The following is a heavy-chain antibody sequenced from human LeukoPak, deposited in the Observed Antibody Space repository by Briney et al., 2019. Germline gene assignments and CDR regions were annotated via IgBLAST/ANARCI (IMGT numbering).Heavy chain of an antibody. D-gene: IGHD3-10*01. CDR2: MNPNSGNT. J-gene: IGHJ5*02. CDR3: ARGRTVLWFGELFNWFDP. CDR1: GYTFTSYD. V-gene: IGHV1-8*03. Sequence: GASVKVSCKASGYTFTSYDINWVRQATGQGLEWMGWMNPNSGNTGYAQKFQGRVTITRNTSISTAYMELSGPRSEDTAVYYSARGRTVLWFGELFNWFDPWGQGTLVTVSS.